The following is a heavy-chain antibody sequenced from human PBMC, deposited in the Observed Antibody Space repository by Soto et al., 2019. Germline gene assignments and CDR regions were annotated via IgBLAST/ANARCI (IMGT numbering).Heavy chain of an antibody. Sequence: SETLSLTCTVSGACISSSSYFWGLIRQPPGKGLEWIGFISYSGTTYYSPSLKSRITISVDTSKNQLSLKLSSVTAADTAVYYCARRMVYGNPYFDYWGQGTLVTVSS. CDR2: ISYSGTT. CDR1: GACISSSSYF. CDR3: ARRMVYGNPYFDY. J-gene: IGHJ4*02. V-gene: IGHV4-39*01. D-gene: IGHD2-8*01.